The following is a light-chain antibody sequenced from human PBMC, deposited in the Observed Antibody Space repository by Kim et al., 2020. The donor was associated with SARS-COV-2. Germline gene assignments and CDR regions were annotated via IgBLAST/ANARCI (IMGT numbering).Light chain of an antibody. Sequence: GQSDNIPATGTSSDVGGYNYLSWYQQHPGKAPKLMIYEVTKRPSGVPDRFSGSKSGNTASLTVSGLQAEDEADYYCSSYAGSNNLVFGGGTKL. CDR3: SSYAGSNNLV. CDR1: SSDVGGYNY. CDR2: EVT. V-gene: IGLV2-8*01. J-gene: IGLJ2*01.